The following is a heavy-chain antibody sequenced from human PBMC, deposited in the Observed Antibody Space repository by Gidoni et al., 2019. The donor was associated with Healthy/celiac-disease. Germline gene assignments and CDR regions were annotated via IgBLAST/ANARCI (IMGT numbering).Heavy chain of an antibody. J-gene: IGHJ6*02. V-gene: IGHV1-69*06. CDR3: ARVEFYYDSSGYYPPDYYYYGMDV. D-gene: IGHD3-22*01. CDR1: GGTYSSYA. CDR2: IIPIFGTA. Sequence: QLQLVQSGAEVQKPGSSVNAACKASGGTYSSYAISWVRQAPGQGLTWMGGIIPIFGTANYAQKFQGRVTITADKSTSTAYMELSSLRSEDTAVYYCARVEFYYDSSGYYPPDYYYYGMDVWGQGTTVTVSS.